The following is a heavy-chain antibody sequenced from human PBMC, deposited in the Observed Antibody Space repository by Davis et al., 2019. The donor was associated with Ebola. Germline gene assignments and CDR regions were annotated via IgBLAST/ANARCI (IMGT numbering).Heavy chain of an antibody. V-gene: IGHV3-23*01. CDR1: GFTFSSHA. D-gene: IGHD2-2*01. CDR2: ISGSGGST. Sequence: PGGSLRLSCAASGFTFSSHAMSWVRQAPGKGLEWVSAISGSGGSTYYADSVKGRFTISRDNSKNTLYLQMNSLRAEDTAVYYCARLVSQLGEDIVVVPAAPLWYYYYYMDVWGKGTTVTVSS. CDR3: ARLVSQLGEDIVVVPAAPLWYYYYYMDV. J-gene: IGHJ6*03.